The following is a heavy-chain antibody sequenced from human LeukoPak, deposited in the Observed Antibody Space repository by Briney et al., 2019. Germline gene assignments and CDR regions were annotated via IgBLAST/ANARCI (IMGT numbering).Heavy chain of an antibody. V-gene: IGHV3-33*01. Sequence: GGSLRLSCAASGFTFSSYGMHWVRQPPGKGLEWVAVIWYDGSNNYYAYSAKGRFTISSDNSKTTLYLQMTSLRAEDTAVYYCARDRYYDDVWGSHPFAPWGQETLVTVSS. CDR3: ARDRYYDDVWGSHPFAP. J-gene: IGHJ5*02. CDR1: GFTFSSYG. D-gene: IGHD3-16*01. CDR2: IWYDGSNN.